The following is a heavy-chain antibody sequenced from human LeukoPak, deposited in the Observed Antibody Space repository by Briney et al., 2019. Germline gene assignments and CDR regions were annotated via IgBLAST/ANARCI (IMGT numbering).Heavy chain of an antibody. CDR3: ARAESRVSGYPYYFDY. D-gene: IGHD3-22*01. CDR2: MYTSGSI. Sequence: SETLSLTCTVSGGSIRSGTYYWSWIRQPAEKGREWIGRMYTSGSINYNPSLKSRITISVDTSKNQFSLKLSSVTAADAAIYYCARAESRVSGYPYYFDYWGQGTLVTVSS. J-gene: IGHJ4*02. CDR1: GGSIRSGTYY. V-gene: IGHV4-61*02.